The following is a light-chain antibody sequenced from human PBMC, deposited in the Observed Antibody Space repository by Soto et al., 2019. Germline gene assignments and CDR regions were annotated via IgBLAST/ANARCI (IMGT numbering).Light chain of an antibody. J-gene: IGLJ1*01. Sequence: ALTQPSSVSGSPGQSITISCTGTSTDVGGYNYVSWYQQHPGKAPKLMISEVSNRPSGVSNRFSGSKSGNTASLTISGLQAEDEADYYCSSYTSSSTLVFGTGTKVTVL. V-gene: IGLV2-14*01. CDR2: EVS. CDR3: SSYTSSSTLV. CDR1: STDVGGYNY.